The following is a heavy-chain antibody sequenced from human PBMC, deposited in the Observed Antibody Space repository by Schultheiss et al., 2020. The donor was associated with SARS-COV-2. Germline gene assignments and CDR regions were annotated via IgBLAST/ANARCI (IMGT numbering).Heavy chain of an antibody. CDR1: GFTFSSYG. CDR3: ARDPRYNWNDDESGWFDP. CDR2: IWYDGSNK. J-gene: IGHJ5*02. D-gene: IGHD1-1*01. V-gene: IGHV3-33*01. Sequence: GGSLRLSCAASGFTFSSYGMHWVRQAPGKGLEWVAVIWYDGSNKYYADSVKSRFTISRDNSKNTLYLQMNSLRAEDTAVYYCARDPRYNWNDDESGWFDPWGQGTLVTVSS.